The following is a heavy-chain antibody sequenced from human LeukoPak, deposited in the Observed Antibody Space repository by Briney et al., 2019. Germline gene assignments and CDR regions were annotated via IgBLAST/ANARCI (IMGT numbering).Heavy chain of an antibody. V-gene: IGHV1-46*01. CDR2: INPSGGST. D-gene: IGHD3-10*01. CDR1: GCTFTSYY. CDR3: ARDWSYGSGSYYNWFDP. J-gene: IGHJ5*02. Sequence: ASVKVSCKASGCTFTSYYMHWMRQAPGQGLEWMGIINPSGGSTSYAQKFQGRVTMTRDTSTSTVYMELSSLRSEDTAVYYCARDWSYGSGSYYNWFDPWGQGTLVTVSS.